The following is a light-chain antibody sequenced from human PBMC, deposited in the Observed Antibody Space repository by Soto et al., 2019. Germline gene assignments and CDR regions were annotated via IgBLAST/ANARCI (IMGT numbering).Light chain of an antibody. CDR2: QDN. Sequence: SYELTQPPSVSVSPGQTATITCSGDNLGNKYACWYQQKPGQSPVMVMSQDNKRPSGIPERFSGSNSGNTATLTISGTQAMDEADYYCQAWDSRTYVFGTGTQLTVL. CDR1: NLGNKY. V-gene: IGLV3-1*01. CDR3: QAWDSRTYV. J-gene: IGLJ1*01.